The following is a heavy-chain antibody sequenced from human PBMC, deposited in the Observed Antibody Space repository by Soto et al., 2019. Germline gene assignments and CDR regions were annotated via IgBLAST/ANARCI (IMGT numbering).Heavy chain of an antibody. J-gene: IGHJ2*01. Sequence: EVQLLESGGGLVQPGGSLRLSCAASGFTFSSYAMSWVRQAPGKGLEWVSAISGSGGSTYYADSVKGRFTISRDSSKNTLYLQMNSLRAEDTAVYYCAKVRPPHSKVSSWYRNNWYFDLWGRGTLVTVSS. CDR1: GFTFSSYA. CDR2: ISGSGGST. V-gene: IGHV3-23*01. D-gene: IGHD6-13*01. CDR3: AKVRPPHSKVSSWYRNNWYFDL.